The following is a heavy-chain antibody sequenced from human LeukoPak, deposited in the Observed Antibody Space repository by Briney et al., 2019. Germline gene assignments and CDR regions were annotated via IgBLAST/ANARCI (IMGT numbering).Heavy chain of an antibody. CDR2: MYYSGST. CDR3: ASQVREIYGGYGYYYYMDV. Sequence: SETLSLTCSVSGGSISSYYWSWIRQPPGKGLEWIGYMYYSGSTNYNPSLKSRVTISVDTSKNQFSLKLSSVTAADTAVYYCASQVREIYGGYGYYYYMDVWGKGTTVTISS. D-gene: IGHD3-22*01. V-gene: IGHV4-59*01. J-gene: IGHJ6*03. CDR1: GGSISSYY.